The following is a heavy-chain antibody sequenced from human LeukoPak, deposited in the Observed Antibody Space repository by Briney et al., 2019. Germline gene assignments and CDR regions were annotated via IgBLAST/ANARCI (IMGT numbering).Heavy chain of an antibody. D-gene: IGHD3-10*01. V-gene: IGHV3-33*01. Sequence: PGGSLRLSCAASGFTFSSYGMHWVRQAPGKGLGWVAVIWYDGSNKYYADSVKGRFTISRDNSKNTLYLQMNSLRAEDTAVYYCARDHGEWTIGSYYYYYYYMDVWGKGTTVTVSS. CDR1: GFTFSSYG. J-gene: IGHJ6*03. CDR2: IWYDGSNK. CDR3: ARDHGEWTIGSYYYYYYYMDV.